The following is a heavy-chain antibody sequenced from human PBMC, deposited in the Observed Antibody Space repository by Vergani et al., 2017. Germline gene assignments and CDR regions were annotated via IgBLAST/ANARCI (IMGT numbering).Heavy chain of an antibody. CDR2: VNHSGST. J-gene: IGHJ4*02. CDR1: GGSFSGYF. D-gene: IGHD2-2*02. V-gene: IGHV4-34*01. Sequence: QVPLQQWGAGLLKPSETLSLTCAVYGGSFSGYFWSWLRQPPGKGLEWIGEVNHSGSTIYNPSLKSRVTISVDTSKNQFSLKLSSVTAADTAVYYCARGAQYCSSPSFYTSPFDYWGQGTLVTVSS. CDR3: ARGAQYCSSPSFYTSPFDY.